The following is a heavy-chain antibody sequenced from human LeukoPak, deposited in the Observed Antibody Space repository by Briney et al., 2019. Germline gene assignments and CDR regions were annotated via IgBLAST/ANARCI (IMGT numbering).Heavy chain of an antibody. CDR2: IKEDGSEK. J-gene: IGHJ6*02. CDR1: GFTFSSYS. CDR3: ARVRVREFYGMDV. V-gene: IGHV3-7*01. Sequence: PGGSLRLSCAASGFTFSSYSMNWVRQAPGKGLEWVANIKEDGSEKYYVDSVKGRFTISRDNAKNSLFLQMNSLLAEDTAVYSCARVRVREFYGMDVWGQGTTVIVSS. D-gene: IGHD3-10*01.